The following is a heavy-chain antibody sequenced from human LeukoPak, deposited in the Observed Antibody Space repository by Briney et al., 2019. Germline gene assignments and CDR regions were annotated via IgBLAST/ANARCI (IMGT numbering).Heavy chain of an antibody. CDR2: ISGSDSSI. V-gene: IGHV3-48*01. Sequence: PGGSLRLSCAASGFILSTYDMNWVRQAPGKGLEWVSFISGSDSSIYYADSVKGRFTISRDNAKNALYLQMNSLRAEDTAVYYCARRFDSWGQGTLVTVSS. J-gene: IGHJ4*02. CDR3: ARRFDS. CDR1: GFILSTYD.